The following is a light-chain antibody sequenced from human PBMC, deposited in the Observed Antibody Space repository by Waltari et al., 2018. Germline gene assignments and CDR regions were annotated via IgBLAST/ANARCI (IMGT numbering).Light chain of an antibody. Sequence: IQVIQSPSTLSASVGDTVTISCRVSHRINIWLAWYQQKPGKAPKLLIKKASTLEDGVPSRCSGSGYGTECTLTIKSLQPDDYGTYFCQQFDTDVAFGQGTKVEI. CDR1: HRINIW. V-gene: IGKV1-5*01. CDR3: QQFDTDVA. CDR2: KAS. J-gene: IGKJ2*01.